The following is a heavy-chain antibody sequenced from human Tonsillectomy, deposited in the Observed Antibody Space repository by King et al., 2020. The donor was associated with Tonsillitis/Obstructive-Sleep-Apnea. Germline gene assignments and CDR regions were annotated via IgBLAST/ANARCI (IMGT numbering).Heavy chain of an antibody. D-gene: IGHD3-10*01. Sequence: VQLVESGGGLVQPGGSLRLSCAASGFTFSSYEMNWVRPAPGKGLEWVSYISSSGSTIYYADSVKGRFTISRDNAKNSLYLQMNSLRAEDTAVYYCARVVYYGSGSYYNFYYCYYMDVWGKGTTVTVSS. J-gene: IGHJ6*03. CDR3: ARVVYYGSGSYYNFYYCYYMDV. CDR1: GFTFSSYE. CDR2: ISSSGSTI. V-gene: IGHV3-48*03.